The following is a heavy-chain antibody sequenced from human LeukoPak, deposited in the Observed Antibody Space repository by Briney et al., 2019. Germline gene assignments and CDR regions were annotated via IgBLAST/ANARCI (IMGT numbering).Heavy chain of an antibody. Sequence: GASVKVSCKASGYTFTGYYMHWVRQAPGQGLEWMGWMNPYSGGTNYAQKFQGRVTMTRDTSISTAYMELRRLSSDDTAIYYCARPYCNGGSCHDHFDYWGQGTLVSVSS. CDR1: GYTFTGYY. D-gene: IGHD2-15*01. J-gene: IGHJ4*02. CDR2: MNPYSGGT. V-gene: IGHV1-2*02. CDR3: ARPYCNGGSCHDHFDY.